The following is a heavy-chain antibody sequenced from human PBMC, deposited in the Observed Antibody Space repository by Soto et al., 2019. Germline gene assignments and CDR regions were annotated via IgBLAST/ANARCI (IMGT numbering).Heavy chain of an antibody. CDR1: GFTVSSNY. V-gene: IGHV3-66*01. CDR2: IYSGGST. J-gene: IGHJ3*02. CDR3: ARDWWKHGYSSGWPWGAFDI. D-gene: IGHD6-19*01. Sequence: GGSLRLSCAASGFTVSSNYMSWVRQAPGKGLEWVSVIYSGGSTYYADSVKGRFTISRDNSKNTLYLQMNSLRAEDTAVYYCARDWWKHGYSSGWPWGAFDIWGQGTMVTVSS.